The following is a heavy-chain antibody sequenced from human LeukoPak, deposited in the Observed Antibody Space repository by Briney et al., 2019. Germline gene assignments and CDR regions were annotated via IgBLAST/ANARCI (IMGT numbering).Heavy chain of an antibody. J-gene: IGHJ5*01. CDR1: GDSISSSSYY. V-gene: IGHV4-39*01. Sequence: SETLSLIRTVSGDSISSSSYYWGWIRQPPGKGLEWIGIIYYSGTTYYNPSLKSRVTISIDTSKNQFSLKVNSVTAADTAVYFCARRGGPPARNWFDSWGQGTLVTVSS. CDR2: IYYSGTT. D-gene: IGHD3-10*01. CDR3: ARRGGPPARNWFDS.